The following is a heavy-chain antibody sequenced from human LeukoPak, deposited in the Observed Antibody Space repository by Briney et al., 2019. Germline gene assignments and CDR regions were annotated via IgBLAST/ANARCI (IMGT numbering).Heavy chain of an antibody. Sequence: SETLSLTCAVYGGSFSGYYWSWIRQPPGKGLEWIGEINHSGSTNYNPSLKSRVTISVDTSKNQFSLELSSVTAADTAVYYCARGCRGSVVVVMRYNWFDPWGQGTLVTVSS. D-gene: IGHD3-22*01. CDR2: INHSGST. CDR1: GGSFSGYY. V-gene: IGHV4-34*01. J-gene: IGHJ5*02. CDR3: ARGCRGSVVVVMRYNWFDP.